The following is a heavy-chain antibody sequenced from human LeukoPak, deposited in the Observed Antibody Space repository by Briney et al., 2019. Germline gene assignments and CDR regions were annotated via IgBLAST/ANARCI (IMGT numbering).Heavy chain of an antibody. CDR2: INNVGSST. V-gene: IGHV3-74*03. CDR3: ARDRGSNWFDP. J-gene: IGHJ5*02. Sequence: GGSLRLSCAASGFTFSNYWMHWVRQAPGKGLVWVSRINNVGSSTAYADSVKGRFTISRDNSKNTLYLQMNSLRAEDTAVYYCARDRGSNWFDPWGQGTLVTVSS. CDR1: GFTFSNYW.